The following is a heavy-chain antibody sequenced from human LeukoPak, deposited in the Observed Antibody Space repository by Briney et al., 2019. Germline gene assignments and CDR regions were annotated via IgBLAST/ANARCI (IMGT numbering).Heavy chain of an antibody. J-gene: IGHJ4*02. CDR1: GYTFTSYY. CDR3: AREPIHFTGPFDY. Sequence: ASVKVSCKASGYTFTSYYMHWVRQAPGQGLEWMGIINPSGGSTSYAQKFQGRVTMTRDTSISTAYMELSRLRSDDTAVYYCAREPIHFTGPFDYWGQGTLVTVSS. CDR2: INPSGGST. V-gene: IGHV1-46*01. D-gene: IGHD3-10*01.